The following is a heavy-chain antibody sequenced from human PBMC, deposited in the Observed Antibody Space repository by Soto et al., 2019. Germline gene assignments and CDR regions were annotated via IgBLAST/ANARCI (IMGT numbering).Heavy chain of an antibody. CDR3: AYRTGFDY. D-gene: IGHD1-1*01. CDR2: ISERGDST. V-gene: IGHV3-23*01. CDR1: GFTFSVYA. J-gene: IGHJ4*02. Sequence: PWGSLRLSCAASGFTFSVYAMSWVRQAPGKGLEWVSTISERGDSTYYADSVKGRFTISRDNSKNTLYLQMNSLRADDTAIYYCAYRTGFDYWGQGTLVTVSS.